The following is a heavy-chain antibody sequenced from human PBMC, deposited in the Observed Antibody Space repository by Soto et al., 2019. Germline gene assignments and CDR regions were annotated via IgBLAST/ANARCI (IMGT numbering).Heavy chain of an antibody. V-gene: IGHV3-23*01. CDR3: AKESLPEHYGDTLFDY. J-gene: IGHJ4*02. CDR1: GFSFNNYA. CDR2: FSAGGRA. D-gene: IGHD4-17*01. Sequence: EVQLLESGGALVRPGGSLRLSCAASGFSFNNYALSWVRQAPGKGLEWVSTFSAGGRAYYAASMQGRFTIARDSSQDTVHLQISDLRPEDTAAYYCAKESLPEHYGDTLFDYWGQGTRVTVSS.